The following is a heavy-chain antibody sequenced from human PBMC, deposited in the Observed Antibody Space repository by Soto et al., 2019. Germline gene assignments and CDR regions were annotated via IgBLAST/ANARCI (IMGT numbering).Heavy chain of an antibody. J-gene: IGHJ4*02. V-gene: IGHV3-73*02. D-gene: IGHD4-17*01. Sequence: EVQLAESGGGLVQPGGSLKLSCAASGFTFSGSAMHLVRQASGKGLEWVGRIRSKANSYATAYAASVKGRFTISRDDSKTTAYLQMTRLKTEDTAVYYCTTDGDRLFAYWGQGTLVTVSS. CDR2: IRSKANSYAT. CDR1: GFTFSGSA. CDR3: TTDGDRLFAY.